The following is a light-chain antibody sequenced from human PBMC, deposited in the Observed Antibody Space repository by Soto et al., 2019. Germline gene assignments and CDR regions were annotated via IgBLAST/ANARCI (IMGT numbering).Light chain of an antibody. CDR3: QQYNNWPPLYT. CDR2: GAS. J-gene: IGKJ2*01. CDR1: QSVSSN. Sequence: EIVMTQSPATLSVSPGERATLSCRASQSVSSNLAWYQQKPGQAPRLLIYGASTRATGIPARFSGSGSGTEFTLTISSLESEHFAVYYCQQYNNWPPLYTFGHVTKLEIK. V-gene: IGKV3-15*01.